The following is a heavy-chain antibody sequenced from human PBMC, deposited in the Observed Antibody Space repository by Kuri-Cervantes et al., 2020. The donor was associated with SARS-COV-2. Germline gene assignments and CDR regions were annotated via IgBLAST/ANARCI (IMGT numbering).Heavy chain of an antibody. D-gene: IGHD2-2*01. CDR1: GGTFSSYA. Sequence: SVKVSCKASGGTFSSYAISWVRQAPGQGLEWMGRIIPIFGTANYAQKFQGRVTFTADESTSTAYMELSSLRSEDTAVYYCARASTYCSSTSCYDYYYMDVWGKGTTVTVSS. CDR2: IIPIFGTA. V-gene: IGHV1-69*13. CDR3: ARASTYCSSTSCYDYYYMDV. J-gene: IGHJ6*03.